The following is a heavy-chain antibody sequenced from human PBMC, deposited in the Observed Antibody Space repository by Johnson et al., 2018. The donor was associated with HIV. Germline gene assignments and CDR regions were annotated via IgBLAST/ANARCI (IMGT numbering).Heavy chain of an antibody. D-gene: IGHD6-19*01. CDR2: IAHDESLT. V-gene: IGHV3-30*02. Sequence: QVQLVESGGGVVQPGGSLRLSCAASGFTFADYGMHWVRQPPGKGLEWVAFIAHDESLTHYADSVKGRFTLSRDNSKNTLYLHMKSLRPEDTSIYYCAKDDNLGVWYSDAFDVWGQGTMVTVSS. J-gene: IGHJ3*01. CDR1: GFTFADYG. CDR3: AKDDNLGVWYSDAFDV.